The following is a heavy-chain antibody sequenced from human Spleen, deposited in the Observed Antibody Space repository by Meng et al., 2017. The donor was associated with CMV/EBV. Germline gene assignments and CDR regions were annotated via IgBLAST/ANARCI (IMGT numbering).Heavy chain of an antibody. CDR1: YY. V-gene: IGHV4-34*01. Sequence: YYWNWSRQHPRKGLEWIGEISHSESTNSNPALKSRVTLSIDTSKNQFSLKLNSVAAADTAVYYCARGQSRIIHLTQTLLHHHYFDSWGQGVLVTVSS. CDR3: ARGQSRIIHLTQTLLHHHYFDS. J-gene: IGHJ4*02. D-gene: IGHD3-3*01. CDR2: ISHSEST.